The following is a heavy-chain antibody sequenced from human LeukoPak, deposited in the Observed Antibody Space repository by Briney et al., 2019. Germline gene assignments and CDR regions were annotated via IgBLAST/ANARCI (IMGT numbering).Heavy chain of an antibody. CDR3: ARGGVIKNFDY. CDR2: IYYSGST. V-gene: IGHV4-31*03. CDR1: GGSISSGGYY. Sequence: SQTLSLTCTVSGGSISSGGYYWSWIRQHPGKDLEWIGYIYYSGSTYYNPSLKSRVTISVDTSKNQFSLKLSSVTAADTAVYYCARGGVIKNFDYWGQGTLVTVSS. J-gene: IGHJ4*02. D-gene: IGHD3-16*02.